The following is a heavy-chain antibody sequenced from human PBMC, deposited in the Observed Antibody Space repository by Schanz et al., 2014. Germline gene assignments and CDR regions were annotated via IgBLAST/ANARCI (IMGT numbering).Heavy chain of an antibody. V-gene: IGHV3-23*04. D-gene: IGHD6-19*01. Sequence: EVQVVESGGGLVQPGGSLRLSCAASGFAFSNYAMNWVRQAPGKGLEWVSGISANGGSTHYADSVKGRFTISRDNSKNTLYLQMNSLRAEDTAVYYCGRDYSGGALDYWGQGTLVTVSS. J-gene: IGHJ4*02. CDR2: ISANGGST. CDR1: GFAFSNYA. CDR3: GRDYSGGALDY.